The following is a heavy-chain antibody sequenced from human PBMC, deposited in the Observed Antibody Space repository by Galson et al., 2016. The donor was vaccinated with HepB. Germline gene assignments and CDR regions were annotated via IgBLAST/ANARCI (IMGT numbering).Heavy chain of an antibody. CDR1: GFDFNDSS. Sequence: SLRLSCAGSGFDFNDSSIHWVRQSPGKGLEWVAGVSFDGRNTYYADSVKGRFIISRDSSKKTVYLQMNSLRSKDTAVYYGTRAAAGRTATTTLAWGQGLRVTVSS. J-gene: IGHJ5*02. CDR2: VSFDGRNT. D-gene: IGHD4-17*01. CDR3: TRAAAGRTATTTLA. V-gene: IGHV3-30-3*01.